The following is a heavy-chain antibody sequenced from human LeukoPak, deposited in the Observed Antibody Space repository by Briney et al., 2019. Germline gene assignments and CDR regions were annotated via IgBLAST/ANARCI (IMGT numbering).Heavy chain of an antibody. CDR3: VRGGGFYFSRPLHFDY. CDR1: GYTFTSYY. D-gene: IGHD2-15*01. CDR2: INPSGGST. V-gene: IGHV1-46*01. J-gene: IGHJ4*02. Sequence: ASVKVSCKASGYTFTSYYMHWVRQAPGQGLEWMGIINPSGGSTSYAQKFQGRVTMTRDMSTSTVYMELSRLKSDDTAVYYCVRGGGFYFSRPLHFDYWGQGTLVTVSS.